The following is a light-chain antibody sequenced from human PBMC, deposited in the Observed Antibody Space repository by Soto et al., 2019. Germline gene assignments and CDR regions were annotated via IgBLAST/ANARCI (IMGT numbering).Light chain of an antibody. Sequence: EIVLTQSPGTLSLSPGERATLSCRASQSVSSSFLAWYQQKPGQAPRLLIYGASSRATGIPDRFSGSGSGTDFTLTISRLEPEGVAVYYWQQYGSSPLTFGGGTKVEIK. J-gene: IGKJ4*01. CDR1: QSVSSSF. CDR2: GAS. V-gene: IGKV3-20*01. CDR3: QQYGSSPLT.